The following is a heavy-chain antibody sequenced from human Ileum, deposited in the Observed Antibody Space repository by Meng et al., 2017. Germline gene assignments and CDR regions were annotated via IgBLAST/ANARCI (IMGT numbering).Heavy chain of an antibody. CDR2: IYSGGNT. J-gene: IGHJ4*02. CDR3: AGHTELDC. Sequence: VQLVESGGVLVQPGGSLRLSCAASEFTVSNNYMSWVRQAPGKGLEWVSLIYSGGNTKYADSVKGRFTISRDNSKNTLYLQMNSLRAEDTAVYYCAGHTELDCWGQGALVTVSS. CDR1: EFTVSNNY. V-gene: IGHV3-66*04.